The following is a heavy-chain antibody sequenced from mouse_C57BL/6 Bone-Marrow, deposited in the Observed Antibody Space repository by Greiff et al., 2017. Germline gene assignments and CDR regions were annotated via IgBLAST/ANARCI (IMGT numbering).Heavy chain of an antibody. CDR3: ARDLIKGFAY. Sequence: VQLQQPGAELVKPGASVKLSCKASGYTFTSYWMQWVKQRPGQGLEWIGEIDPSASYTTYNQQFNGKATLTVDTSSSTAYMQLSSLTSEDSAVYYCARDLIKGFAYWGQGALVTVSA. D-gene: IGHD1-1*01. J-gene: IGHJ3*01. CDR2: IDPSASYT. V-gene: IGHV1-50*01. CDR1: GYTFTSYW.